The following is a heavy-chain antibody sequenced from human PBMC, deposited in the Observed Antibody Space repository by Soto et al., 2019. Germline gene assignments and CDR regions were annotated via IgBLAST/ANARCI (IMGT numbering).Heavy chain of an antibody. CDR1: GFTVSSNY. CDR2: IYSGGST. Sequence: EVQLVETGGGLIQPGGSLRLSCAASGFTVSSNYMSWVRQAPGKGLEWVSVIYSGGSTYYADSVKGRFTISRDNSKNTLDLQMNSLRAEDTAVYYCARVPYGDYGWAFDYWGQGTLVTVSS. D-gene: IGHD4-17*01. J-gene: IGHJ4*02. V-gene: IGHV3-53*02. CDR3: ARVPYGDYGWAFDY.